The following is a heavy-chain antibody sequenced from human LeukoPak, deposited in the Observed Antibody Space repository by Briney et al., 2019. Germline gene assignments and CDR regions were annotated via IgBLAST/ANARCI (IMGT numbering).Heavy chain of an antibody. CDR1: GFTFSSYE. J-gene: IGHJ4*02. CDR2: ISSSGSTI. D-gene: IGHD2-15*01. Sequence: GGSLRLSCAASGFTFSSYEMNWVRQAPGKGREWVSYISSSGSTIYYADSVKGRFTISRDNSKNTMYLQMNNLRADDTAVYYSAKARYDGEVMIAATDYWGQGTLVTVSS. V-gene: IGHV3-48*03. CDR3: AKARYDGEVMIAATDY.